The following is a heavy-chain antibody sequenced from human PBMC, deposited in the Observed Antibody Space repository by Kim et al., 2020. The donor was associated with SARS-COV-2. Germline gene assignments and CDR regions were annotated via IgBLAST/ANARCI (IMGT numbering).Heavy chain of an antibody. V-gene: IGHV3-43*01. J-gene: IGHJ4*02. Sequence: YADSVRGRFTISRDKSIAALYLQMNRLTPEDTAFYYCVKGSPVGWGVLDYWGQGTLVTVSS. D-gene: IGHD3-16*01. CDR3: VKGSPVGWGVLDY.